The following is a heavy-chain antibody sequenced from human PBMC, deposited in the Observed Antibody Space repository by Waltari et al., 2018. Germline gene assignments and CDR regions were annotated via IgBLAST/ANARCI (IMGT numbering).Heavy chain of an antibody. Sequence: QVQLQESGPGLVKPSQTLSLTCPVSGRSISSGSSHWSWIRQPAGKGLEWIGRIYTSGSTNYNPSLKSRVTISVDTSKNQFSLKLSSVTAADTAVYYCARYSRAWNGMDVWGQGTTVTVSS. CDR2: IYTSGST. V-gene: IGHV4-61*02. D-gene: IGHD2-21*01. CDR1: GRSISSGSSH. J-gene: IGHJ6*02. CDR3: ARYSRAWNGMDV.